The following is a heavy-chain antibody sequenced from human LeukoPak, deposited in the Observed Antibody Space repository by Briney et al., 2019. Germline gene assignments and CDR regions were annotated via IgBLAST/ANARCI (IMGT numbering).Heavy chain of an antibody. Sequence: SETLSLTCAVYGGSFSSYYWSWIRQPPGKGLEWIGYIYYSGSTNYNPSLKSRVTISVDTSKNQFSLKLSSVTAADTAVYYCARDNYDFWSGYYTRWFDPWGQGTLVTVSS. D-gene: IGHD3-3*01. V-gene: IGHV4-59*01. J-gene: IGHJ5*02. CDR2: IYYSGST. CDR1: GGSFSSYY. CDR3: ARDNYDFWSGYYTRWFDP.